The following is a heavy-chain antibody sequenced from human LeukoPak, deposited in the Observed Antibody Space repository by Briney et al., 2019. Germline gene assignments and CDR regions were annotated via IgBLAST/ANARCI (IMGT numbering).Heavy chain of an antibody. Sequence: PSETLSLTCTVSGGSISSSSYYWGWIRQPPGKGLEWIGSIYYSGSTYYNPSLKSRVTISVDTSKNQFSLKLSSVTAADTAVYYCARGRLTPDYWGQGTLVTVSS. D-gene: IGHD3-16*01. V-gene: IGHV4-39*07. CDR2: IYYSGST. J-gene: IGHJ4*02. CDR3: ARGRLTPDY. CDR1: GGSISSSSYY.